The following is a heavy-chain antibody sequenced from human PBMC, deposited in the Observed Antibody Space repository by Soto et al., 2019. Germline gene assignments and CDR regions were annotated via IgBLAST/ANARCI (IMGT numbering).Heavy chain of an antibody. V-gene: IGHV3-23*01. J-gene: IGHJ5*02. D-gene: IGHD3-22*01. CDR1: GFTFSSYA. CDR3: AKDSPYYYDSSGYSWFDP. Sequence: EVQLLESGGGLVQPGGSLRLSCAASGFTFSSYAMSWVRQAPGKGLEWVSAISGSGGSTYYADSVKGRFTISRDNSKNTLYLQMNSLRAEDTAVYYCAKDSPYYYDSSGYSWFDPWGQGTLVTVSS. CDR2: ISGSGGST.